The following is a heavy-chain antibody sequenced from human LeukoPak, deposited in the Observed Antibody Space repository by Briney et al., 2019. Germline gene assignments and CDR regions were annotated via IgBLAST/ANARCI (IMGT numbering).Heavy chain of an antibody. CDR1: GGSISSYY. J-gene: IGHJ4*02. D-gene: IGHD3-3*01. V-gene: IGHV4-59*08. CDR2: IYYSGST. Sequence: SSETLSLTCTVSGGSISSYYWSWIRQPPGKGLEWIGYIYYSGSTNYNPSLKSRVTISVDTSKNQFSLKLSSVTAADTAVYYCARTYDFWSGYYGYFDYWGQGTLVTVSS. CDR3: ARTYDFWSGYYGYFDY.